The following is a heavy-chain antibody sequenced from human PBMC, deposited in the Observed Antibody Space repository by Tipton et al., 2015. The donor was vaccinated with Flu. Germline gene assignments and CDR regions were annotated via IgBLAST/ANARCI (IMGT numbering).Heavy chain of an antibody. Sequence: LRLSCTVSGDSISTTIYYWGWVRRPPGKGLEWIGSIYYSGTTHDNPSLKSRVTISVDSSKNEFSLTLASLTAADTAVYYCARDLWNDRRAYYYYGVDVWGQGTTVTVSS. J-gene: IGHJ6*02. V-gene: IGHV4-39*07. D-gene: IGHD1-1*01. CDR3: ARDLWNDRRAYYYYGVDV. CDR1: GDSISTTIYY. CDR2: IYYSGTT.